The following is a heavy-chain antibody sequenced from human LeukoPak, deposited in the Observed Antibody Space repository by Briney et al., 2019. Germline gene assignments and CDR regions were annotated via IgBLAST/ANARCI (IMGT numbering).Heavy chain of an antibody. J-gene: IGHJ4*02. Sequence: PGGSLRLSCAASGFTFSSYEMNWVRQAPGKGLEWVSYITGSGTSIYYADSVKGRFTISRDNAKNSLYLQMNSLRAEDTAVYYCATNPKSRAGFFDFWGQGTLVTVSS. V-gene: IGHV3-48*03. CDR2: ITGSGTSI. CDR1: GFTFSSYE. D-gene: IGHD5-24*01. CDR3: ATNPKSRAGFFDF.